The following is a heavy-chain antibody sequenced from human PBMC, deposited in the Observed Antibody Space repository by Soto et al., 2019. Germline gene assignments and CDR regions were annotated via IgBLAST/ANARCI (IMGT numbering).Heavy chain of an antibody. CDR1: GAPFGIVGYS. CDR2: VYHTGST. CDR3: ARSIDYDFDH. V-gene: IGHV4-30-2*06. J-gene: IGHJ4*02. Sequence: LSLTCAVSGAPFGIVGYSWSWIRQSPGKGLEWIGYVYHTGSTYYNPSLKSRVNISLDKSKNQSSLRLRSVTAAETAVYYCARSIDYDFDHWGQGTLVTVSS. D-gene: IGHD4-17*01.